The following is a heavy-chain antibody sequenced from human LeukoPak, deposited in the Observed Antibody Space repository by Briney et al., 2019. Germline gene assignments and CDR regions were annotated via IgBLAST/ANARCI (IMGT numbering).Heavy chain of an antibody. Sequence: PSETLSLTCAVSGYSISSGYYWGWIRQPPGKGLEWIGYIYYTGNTSYNPSLKSRVTISVDTSKNQFSLKLSSVTAADTAVYYCARDRPWRADYWGQGTLVTVSS. J-gene: IGHJ4*02. D-gene: IGHD6-6*01. CDR2: IYYTGNT. CDR3: ARDRPWRADY. V-gene: IGHV4-61*01. CDR1: GYSISSGYY.